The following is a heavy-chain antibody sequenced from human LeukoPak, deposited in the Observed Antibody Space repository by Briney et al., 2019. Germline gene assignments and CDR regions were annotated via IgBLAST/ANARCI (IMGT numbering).Heavy chain of an antibody. CDR3: ASLVQLWSRGSYYYGMDV. J-gene: IGHJ6*02. V-gene: IGHV3-21*01. Sequence: GGSLRLSCAASGFTFSSYSMNSVRQAPGKGLEWVSSISSSSNYIYYADSVKGRFTISRDNAKNSLYLQMNSLRAEDTAVYYCASLVQLWSRGSYYYGMDVWGQGTTVTVSS. CDR1: GFTFSSYS. D-gene: IGHD5-18*01. CDR2: ISSSSNYI.